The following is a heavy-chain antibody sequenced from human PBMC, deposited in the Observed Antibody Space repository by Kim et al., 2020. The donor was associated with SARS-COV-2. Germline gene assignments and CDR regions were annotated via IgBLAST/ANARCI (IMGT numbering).Heavy chain of an antibody. V-gene: IGHV4-39*01. CDR3: ARHIIVGATVHAFDI. J-gene: IGHJ3*02. D-gene: IGHD1-26*01. CDR1: GGSISSSSYY. CDR2: IYYSGST. Sequence: SETLSLTCTVSGGSISSSSYYWGWIRQPPGKGLEWIGSIYYSGSTYYHPSLKSRVTISVDTSKNQFSLKLSSVTAADTAVYYWARHIIVGATVHAFDIWGQETRGTGSS.